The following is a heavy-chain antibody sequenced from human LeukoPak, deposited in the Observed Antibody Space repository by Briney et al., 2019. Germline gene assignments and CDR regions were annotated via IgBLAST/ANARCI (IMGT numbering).Heavy chain of an antibody. J-gene: IGHJ4*02. CDR2: INPSGGST. Sequence: ASVKVSCKASGYTFTGYYMHWVRQAPGRGLEWMGIINPSGGSTSYAQKFQGRVTMTRDMSTSTVYMELSSLRSEDTAGYYCAIGSGSYYAPHFDYWGQGTLVTVSS. V-gene: IGHV1-46*01. CDR3: AIGSGSYYAPHFDY. D-gene: IGHD3-10*01. CDR1: GYTFTGYY.